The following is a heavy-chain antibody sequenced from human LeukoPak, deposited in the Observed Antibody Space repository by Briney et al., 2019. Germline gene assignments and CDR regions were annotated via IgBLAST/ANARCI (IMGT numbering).Heavy chain of an antibody. J-gene: IGHJ4*02. CDR3: AREPGYGSGTYFDY. Sequence: SETLSLTCTVSGGSISSSSYYWGWIRQPPGKGLEWIGSIYYRGSTYYNPSLKSRVTISVDTSKNQFSLKLSSVTAADTAVYYCAREPGYGSGTYFDYWGQGTLVTVSS. CDR2: IYYRGST. CDR1: GGSISSSSYY. D-gene: IGHD3-10*01. V-gene: IGHV4-39*07.